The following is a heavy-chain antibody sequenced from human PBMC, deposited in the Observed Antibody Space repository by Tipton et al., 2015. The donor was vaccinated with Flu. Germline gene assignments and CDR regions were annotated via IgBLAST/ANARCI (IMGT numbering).Heavy chain of an antibody. CDR1: GFTFDDYA. V-gene: IGHV3-9*01. J-gene: IGHJ3*02. CDR3: ANTLYSSSLGGAFDI. D-gene: IGHD6-13*01. Sequence: QLVQSGGGLVQPGRSLRLSCAASGFTFDDYAMHWVRQAPGKGLEWVSGISWNSGSIGYADSVKGRFTISRDNAKNSLYLQMNSLRAEDTALYYCANTLYSSSLGGAFDIWGQGTMVTVSS. CDR2: ISWNSGSI.